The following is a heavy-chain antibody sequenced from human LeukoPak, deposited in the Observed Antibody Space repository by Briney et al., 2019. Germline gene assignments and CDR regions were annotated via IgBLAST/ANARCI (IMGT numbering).Heavy chain of an antibody. CDR1: GFTFDDYA. D-gene: IGHD3-22*01. V-gene: IGHV3-9*01. J-gene: IGHJ4*02. CDR3: ARNHYYDSSGYYYPDY. CDR2: ISWNSGSI. Sequence: GRSLRLSCAASGFTFDDYAMHWVRHAPGKGLEWVSGISWNSGSIVYADSVKGRFTISRDNAKKSLYLQMNSLRAEDTAVYYCARNHYYDSSGYYYPDYWGQGTLVTVSS.